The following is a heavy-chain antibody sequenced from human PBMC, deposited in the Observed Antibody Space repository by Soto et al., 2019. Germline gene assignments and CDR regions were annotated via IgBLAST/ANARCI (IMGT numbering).Heavy chain of an antibody. Sequence: ASVKVSCKASGYTFTSYYMHWVRQAPGQGLEWMGIINPSGGSTSYAQKFQGRVTMTRDTSTSTVYMELSSLRSEDTAVCYCARERGSYGYSIYYGMDVWGQGTTVTVSS. CDR3: ARERGSYGYSIYYGMDV. V-gene: IGHV1-46*01. J-gene: IGHJ6*02. D-gene: IGHD5-18*01. CDR1: GYTFTSYY. CDR2: INPSGGST.